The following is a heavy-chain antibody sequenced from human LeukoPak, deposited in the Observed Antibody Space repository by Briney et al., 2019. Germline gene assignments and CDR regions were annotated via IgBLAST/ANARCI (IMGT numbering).Heavy chain of an antibody. CDR1: GGSFSGYY. D-gene: IGHD6-13*01. Sequence: SETLSLTCAVYGGSFSGYYWSWIRQPPGKGLEWIGEINHSGSTNYNPSLKSRVTISVDTSKNQFSLKLSSVTAADTAVYYCARHSSSWLNWFDPWGRGTLVTVSS. V-gene: IGHV4-34*01. J-gene: IGHJ5*02. CDR2: INHSGST. CDR3: ARHSSSWLNWFDP.